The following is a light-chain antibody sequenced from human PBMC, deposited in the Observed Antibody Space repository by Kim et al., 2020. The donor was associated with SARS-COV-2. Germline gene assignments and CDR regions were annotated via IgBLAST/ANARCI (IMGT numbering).Light chain of an antibody. CDR3: QAWDSSTAV. CDR1: KLVDNY. CDR2: QDS. V-gene: IGLV3-1*01. J-gene: IGLJ2*01. Sequence: SVSPGQTASITCSGDKLVDNYAFWYQQKPGPSPVLVIYQDSKRPSGIPERFSCSNSGNTATLTISGTQAMDEADYYCQAWDSSTAVFGGGTQLTVL.